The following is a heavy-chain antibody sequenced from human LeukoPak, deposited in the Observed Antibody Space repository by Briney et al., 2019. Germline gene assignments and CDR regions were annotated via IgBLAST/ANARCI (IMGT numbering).Heavy chain of an antibody. J-gene: IGHJ4*02. Sequence: SETLSLTCTVSGGSISSSSYYWGWLRQPPGKGLEWFGSIYYSGSTYYNPSLKSRVTISVDTSKNQFSLKLSSVTAADTAVYYCARHTQQLVPNEGVYWGQGTLVTVSS. CDR2: IYYSGST. CDR1: GGSISSSSYY. V-gene: IGHV4-39*01. D-gene: IGHD6-13*01. CDR3: ARHTQQLVPNEGVY.